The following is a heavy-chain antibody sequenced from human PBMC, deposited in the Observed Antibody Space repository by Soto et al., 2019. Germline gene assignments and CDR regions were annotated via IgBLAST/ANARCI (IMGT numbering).Heavy chain of an antibody. CDR2: IYWDDDK. J-gene: IGHJ6*02. V-gene: IGHV2-5*02. Sequence: QITLKESGPTLVKPTQTLTLTCTFSGFSLSTSGVGVGWIRQPPGKALEWLALIYWDDDKRYSPSLRSRLTISKDTSKNQVVLTMTNMDPADTATYYCIQSRCGGDCLQSYASHYYYGLDVWGQGTTLAVSS. CDR3: IQSRCGGDCLQSYASHYYYGLDV. CDR1: GFSLSTSGVG. D-gene: IGHD2-21*02.